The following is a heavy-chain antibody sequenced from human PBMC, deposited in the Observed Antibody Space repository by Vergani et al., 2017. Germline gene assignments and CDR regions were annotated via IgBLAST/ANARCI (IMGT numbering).Heavy chain of an antibody. CDR3: ARANFDWLHSHFDY. CDR2: IKSKTDGGTT. J-gene: IGHJ4*02. V-gene: IGHV3-15*01. Sequence: EVQLVESGGGLVKPGGSLRLSCAASGFTFSNAWMSWVRQAPGKGLEWVGRIKSKTDGGTTDYAAPVKGRFTISRDDSKNTLYLQMNSLRAEDTAVYYCARANFDWLHSHFDYWGQGTLVTVSS. D-gene: IGHD3-9*01. CDR1: GFTFSNAW.